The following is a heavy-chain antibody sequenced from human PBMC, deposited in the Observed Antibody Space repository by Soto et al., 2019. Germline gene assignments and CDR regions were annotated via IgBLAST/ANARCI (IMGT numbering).Heavy chain of an antibody. V-gene: IGHV4-59*01. CDR1: GGSISSYY. D-gene: IGHD4-17*01. CDR2: IYNSGTT. Sequence: SATLSLTCSVSGGSISSYYWSWIRPSPGKGLEWITHIYNSGTTNYNPSLRSRVTISVDKSKNQFSLKLSSVTAADTAVYYCATDYGDYVGAFHIWGRGTMVTVSS. J-gene: IGHJ3*02. CDR3: ATDYGDYVGAFHI.